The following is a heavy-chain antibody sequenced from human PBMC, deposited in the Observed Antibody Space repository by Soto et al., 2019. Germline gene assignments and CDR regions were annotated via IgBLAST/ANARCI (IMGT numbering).Heavy chain of an antibody. J-gene: IGHJ5*02. D-gene: IGHD3-10*01. CDR1: GFTFTSSA. CDR3: AADPGFFQAYNWFDL. Sequence: SVKVSCKASGFTFTSSAMQWVRQARRQRLEWIGWIVVGRGNTNYAQKFQERVTITRDMSTSTAYMELSSLRSEDPAVYYCAADPGFFQAYNWFDLWGQGTLVTVSS. V-gene: IGHV1-58*02. CDR2: IVVGRGNT.